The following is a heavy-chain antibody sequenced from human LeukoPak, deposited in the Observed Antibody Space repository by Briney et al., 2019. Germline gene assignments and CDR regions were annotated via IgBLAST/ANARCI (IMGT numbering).Heavy chain of an antibody. CDR1: GFTFSSYW. D-gene: IGHD1-26*01. Sequence: GGSLRLSCAASGFTFSSYWMSWVRQAPGKGVEGVAEIKKDGSEKYYVDSVKGGFTISRENAKNSLYLQMNSLRAEDTAVYYCARETGMGASTAQFDYWGQGTLVTVSS. CDR3: ARETGMGASTAQFDY. CDR2: IKKDGSEK. J-gene: IGHJ4*02. V-gene: IGHV3-7*01.